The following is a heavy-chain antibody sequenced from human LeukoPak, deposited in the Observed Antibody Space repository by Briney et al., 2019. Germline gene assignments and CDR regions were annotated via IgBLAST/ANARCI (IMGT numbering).Heavy chain of an antibody. Sequence: PGRSLRLSCAASGFTFSSYGMHWVRQAPGKGLEWVAVMWYDGSNKYYADSVKGRFTISRDNYKNTLYLQMNSLRAEDTAVYYCARDFKVRYSYGKYGMDVWGQGTTVTVSS. CDR1: GFTFSSYG. CDR3: ARDFKVRYSYGKYGMDV. D-gene: IGHD5-18*01. CDR2: MWYDGSNK. V-gene: IGHV3-33*01. J-gene: IGHJ6*02.